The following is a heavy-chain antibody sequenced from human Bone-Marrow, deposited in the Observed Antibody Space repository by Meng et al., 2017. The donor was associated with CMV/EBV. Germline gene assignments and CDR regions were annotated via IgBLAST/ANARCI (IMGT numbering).Heavy chain of an antibody. D-gene: IGHD6-19*01. CDR1: GGAISSTSYY. CDR3: ARDYGWLVGGEYNWFDP. J-gene: IGHJ5*02. CDR2: IFYSGST. V-gene: IGHV4-39*07. Sequence: SEPLSLPCTVAGGAISSTSYYWGWIRQPPGKGLEWIGSIFYSGSTYYNPSLKSRVTISVDTSKTQFSLKLSTVTAADTAVYYCARDYGWLVGGEYNWFDPWGQGTLVTVSS.